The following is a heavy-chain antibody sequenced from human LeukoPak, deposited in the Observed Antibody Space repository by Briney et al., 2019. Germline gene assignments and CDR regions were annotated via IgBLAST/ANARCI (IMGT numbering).Heavy chain of an antibody. J-gene: IGHJ6*04. D-gene: IGHD3-10*01. CDR3: ARDTSALWFGEVDV. CDR2: IYTSGST. Sequence: SETLSLTCTVSGGSISSSSYYWGWIRQPAGKGLEWIGRIYTSGSTNYNPSLKSRVTMSVDTSKNQFSLKLSSVTAADTAVYYCARDTSALWFGEVDVWGKGTTVTISS. CDR1: GGSISSSSYY. V-gene: IGHV4-61*02.